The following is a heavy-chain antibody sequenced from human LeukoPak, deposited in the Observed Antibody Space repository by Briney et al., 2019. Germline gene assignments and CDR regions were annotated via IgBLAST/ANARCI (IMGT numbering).Heavy chain of an antibody. J-gene: IGHJ6*03. V-gene: IGHV3-30*01. CDR1: GFTFSSYA. Sequence: GRSLRLSCAASGFTFSSYAMHWVRQAPGKGLEWVAVISYDGSNKYYADSVKGRFTISRDNSKNTLYLQMNSLRAEDTAVYYCAREGNYDFWSGHYYYYMDVWGKGITVTVSS. CDR3: AREGNYDFWSGHYYYYMDV. CDR2: ISYDGSNK. D-gene: IGHD3-3*01.